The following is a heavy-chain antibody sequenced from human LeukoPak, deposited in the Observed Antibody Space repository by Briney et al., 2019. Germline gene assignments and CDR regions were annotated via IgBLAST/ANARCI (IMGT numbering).Heavy chain of an antibody. CDR3: ARDQHFDY. CDR2: ISYDGSNK. Sequence: PGGSLRLSCAASGFTFNSYAIHWVRQAPGKGLEWVAVISYDGSNKYYADSVKGRFTISRDNSKNTLYLQMNSLRAEDTAVYYCARDQHFDYWGQGTLVTVSS. J-gene: IGHJ4*02. CDR1: GFTFNSYA. V-gene: IGHV3-30*04. D-gene: IGHD2-21*01.